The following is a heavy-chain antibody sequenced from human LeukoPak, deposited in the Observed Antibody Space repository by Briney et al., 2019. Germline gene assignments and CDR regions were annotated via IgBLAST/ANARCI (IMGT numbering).Heavy chain of an antibody. Sequence: SETLSLTCTVSGYSISSGYYWGWIRQPPGKGLEWIGSIYHSGSTYYNPSLKSRVTISVDTSKNQFSLKLSSVTAADTAVYYCARGPRLLWFGELSWDYWGQGTLVTVSS. V-gene: IGHV4-38-2*02. D-gene: IGHD3-10*01. CDR1: GYSISSGYY. J-gene: IGHJ4*02. CDR2: IYHSGST. CDR3: ARGPRLLWFGELSWDY.